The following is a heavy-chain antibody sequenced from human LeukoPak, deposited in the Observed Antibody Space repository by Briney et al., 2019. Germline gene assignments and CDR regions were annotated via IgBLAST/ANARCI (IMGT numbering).Heavy chain of an antibody. Sequence: GGSLRLSCAASGFTFSSYGMHWIRQAPGKGLEWVAFIRYDESDKYYADSVKGRFTISRDNSRNTLYLQMNSLRAEDTAVYYCAKSLIAAAGTIPDYWGQGTLVTVSS. CDR1: GFTFSSYG. CDR2: IRYDESDK. V-gene: IGHV3-30*02. D-gene: IGHD6-13*01. CDR3: AKSLIAAAGTIPDY. J-gene: IGHJ4*02.